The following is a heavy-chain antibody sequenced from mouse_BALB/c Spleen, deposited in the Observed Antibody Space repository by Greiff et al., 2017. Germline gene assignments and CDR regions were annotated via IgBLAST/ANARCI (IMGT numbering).Heavy chain of an antibody. CDR2: ISYDGSN. D-gene: IGHD1-2*01. V-gene: IGHV3-6*02. Sequence: EVQLVESGPGLVKPSQSLSLTCSVTGYSITSGYYWNWIRQFPGNKLEWMGYISYDGSNNYNPSLKNRISITRDTSKNQFFLKLNSVTTEDTATYYCAREATANPFAYWGQGTLVTVSA. CDR1: GYSITSGYY. CDR3: AREATANPFAY. J-gene: IGHJ3*01.